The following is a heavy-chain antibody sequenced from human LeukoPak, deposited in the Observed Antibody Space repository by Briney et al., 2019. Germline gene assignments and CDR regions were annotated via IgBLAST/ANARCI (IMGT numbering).Heavy chain of an antibody. J-gene: IGHJ4*02. D-gene: IGHD5-24*01. CDR2: IIPIFGTA. Sequence: SVKVSCKASGGTFSSYAISWVRQAPGQGLEWMGGIIPIFGTANYAQKFQGRVTITADKSTSTAYMELSSLRSEDTAVYYCAREVGLQGQFDYWGQGTLVTVSS. CDR1: GGTFSSYA. V-gene: IGHV1-69*06. CDR3: AREVGLQGQFDY.